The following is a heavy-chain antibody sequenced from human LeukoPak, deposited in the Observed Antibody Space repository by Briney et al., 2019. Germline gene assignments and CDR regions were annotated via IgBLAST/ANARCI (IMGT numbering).Heavy chain of an antibody. J-gene: IGHJ4*02. CDR1: GGSISSYY. V-gene: IGHV4-34*01. D-gene: IGHD6-13*01. CDR3: ARRPWAAAGTIDY. Sequence: SETLSLTCTVSGGSISSYYWSWIRQPPGKGLEWIGEINHSGSTNYNPSLKSRVTISVDTSKNQFSLKLSSVTAADTVVYYCARRPWAAAGTIDYWGQGTLVTVSS. CDR2: INHSGST.